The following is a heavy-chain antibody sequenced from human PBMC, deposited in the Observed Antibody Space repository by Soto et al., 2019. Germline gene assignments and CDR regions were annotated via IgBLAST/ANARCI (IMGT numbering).Heavy chain of an antibody. J-gene: IGHJ3*02. D-gene: IGHD3-3*01. CDR3: ARGGGVGVAGSAAFDM. V-gene: IGHV1-2*02. Sequence: QLHLVQSGAVVKKPGASVTVSCSASGYPVTAYYMHWVRQAPGRGLEWMGGINPATGAAKYTLTFQGRVTMTRDTSTSTVFMELSGLTSEDTAVFYCARGGGVGVAGSAAFDMWGQGTLVTVSS. CDR1: GYPVTAYY. CDR2: INPATGAA.